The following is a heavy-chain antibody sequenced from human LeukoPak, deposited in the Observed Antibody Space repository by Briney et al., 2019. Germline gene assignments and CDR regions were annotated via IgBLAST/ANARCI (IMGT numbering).Heavy chain of an antibody. CDR1: ACSISNGSYY. CDR2: IYYSGSI. CDR3: ASGSYSSSWYYFDY. J-gene: IGHJ4*02. V-gene: IGHV4-31*03. Sequence: SENLSLTCTVAACSISNGSYYWSWIRQHPGKGLEWIGYIYYSGSIYYNPSLKSRVTISVDTSKNQFSLKLSSVTAADTAVYYCASGSYSSSWYYFDYWGQGTLVTVSS. D-gene: IGHD6-13*01.